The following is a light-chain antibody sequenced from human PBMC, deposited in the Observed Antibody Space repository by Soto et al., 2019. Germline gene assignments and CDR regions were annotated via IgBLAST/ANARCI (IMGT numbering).Light chain of an antibody. Sequence: QSVLTQPPSVSGAPGQRVTISCTWSSSNIGACYDVHWYQQLPGTAPKLLIYGNSNRPSGVPDRFSGSKSGTSASLAITGLQAEDEADYYCQSYDSSLSVVFGGGTQLTVL. CDR1: SSNIGACYD. J-gene: IGLJ2*01. CDR2: GNS. CDR3: QSYDSSLSVV. V-gene: IGLV1-40*01.